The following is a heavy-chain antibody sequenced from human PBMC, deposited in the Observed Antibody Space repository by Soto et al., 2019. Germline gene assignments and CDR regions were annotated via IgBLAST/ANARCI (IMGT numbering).Heavy chain of an antibody. CDR2: INHLETT. CDR3: ARGGGSDSFDY. V-gene: IGHV4-30-2*01. CDR1: GASITYGGYS. D-gene: IGHD1-26*01. Sequence: QLQLHESGSGLVKPSQTLSLTCTVSGASITYGGYSWSWIRQTPGKGLEWIGYINHLETTFYNPSFESRLSLSIDRAKNPFSLNLNSRSAADRAVYFCARGGGSDSFDYWGQGILVTVSS. J-gene: IGHJ4*02.